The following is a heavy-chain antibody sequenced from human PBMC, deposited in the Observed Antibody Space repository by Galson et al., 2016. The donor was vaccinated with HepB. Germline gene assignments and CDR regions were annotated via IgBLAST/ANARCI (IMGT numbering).Heavy chain of an antibody. J-gene: IGHJ3*02. CDR2: INPNSGGT. CDR3: ARDNSGAFDI. D-gene: IGHD1-26*01. V-gene: IGHV1-2*04. CDR1: GYTFTGYY. Sequence: SVKVSCKASGYTFTGYYLHWVRQAPGQGLEWMGWINPNSGGTKYAQKFQGWVTMTRDTSISTAYMERSRLTSDDTAVYYCARDNSGAFDIWGQGTMVTVSS.